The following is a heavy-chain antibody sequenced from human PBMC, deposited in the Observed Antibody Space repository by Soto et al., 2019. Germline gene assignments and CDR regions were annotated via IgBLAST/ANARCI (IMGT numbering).Heavy chain of an antibody. CDR3: ARDHGYYDSSGYPPGY. J-gene: IGHJ4*02. D-gene: IGHD3-22*01. CDR2: IWYDGSNK. CDR1: GFTFSSYG. V-gene: IGHV3-33*01. Sequence: PGGSLRLSCAASGFTFSSYGMHWVRQAPGKGLEWVAVIWYDGSNKYYADSVKGRFTISRDNSKNTLYLQMNSLRAEDTAVYYCARDHGYYDSSGYPPGYWGQGTLVTVSS.